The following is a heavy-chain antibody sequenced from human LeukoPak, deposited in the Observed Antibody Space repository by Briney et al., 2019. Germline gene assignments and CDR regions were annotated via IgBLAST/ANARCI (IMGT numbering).Heavy chain of an antibody. CDR2: FSGSGGTT. V-gene: IGHV3-23*01. J-gene: IGHJ3*02. D-gene: IGHD3-22*01. Sequence: GGSLRLSCAASGFTFSSYAMSWVRQAPGKGLEWVSSFSGSGGTTYYADSMKGRFTISRDNSKNTLYLQMNSLRAEDTAVYYCAKPYHDSSGYYFDAFDIWGQGTMVTVSS. CDR3: AKPYHDSSGYYFDAFDI. CDR1: GFTFSSYA.